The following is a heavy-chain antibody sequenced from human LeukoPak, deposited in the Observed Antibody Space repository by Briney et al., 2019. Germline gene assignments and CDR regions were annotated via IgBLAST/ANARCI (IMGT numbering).Heavy chain of an antibody. CDR3: ARAVDGSSWYPFDY. D-gene: IGHD6-13*01. J-gene: IGHJ4*02. CDR2: INPNSGGR. CDR1: GYTFIGCY. Sequence: ASVNVSCKASGYTFIGCYMHWVRQAPGQGLEWMGWINPNSGGRNYAQKFQGRVTMTRDTSISTAYMELSRLTSDDTAVYYCARAVDGSSWYPFDYWGQGTLVTVSS. V-gene: IGHV1-2*02.